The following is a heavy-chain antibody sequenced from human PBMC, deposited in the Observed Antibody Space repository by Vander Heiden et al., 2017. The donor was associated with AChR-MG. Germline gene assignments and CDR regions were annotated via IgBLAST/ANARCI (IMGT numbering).Heavy chain of an antibody. CDR3: ARGRGGDLDY. J-gene: IGHJ4*02. CDR1: GGSFSGYY. V-gene: IGHV4-34*01. D-gene: IGHD2-21*02. Sequence: QVQLQQWGAGLLKPSETLSLTCAVYGGSFSGYYWSWIRQPPGKGLEWIGEINNSGSTNDNPSLKSRVTISVDTSKNQFSLQMSSVTAADTAVYYCARGRGGDLDYWGQGTLVTVSS. CDR2: INNSGST.